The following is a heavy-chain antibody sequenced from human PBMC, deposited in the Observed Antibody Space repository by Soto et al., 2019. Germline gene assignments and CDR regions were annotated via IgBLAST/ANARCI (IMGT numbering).Heavy chain of an antibody. Sequence: EVQLVESGGGLVQPGGSLRLSCAASGFTVSSNYMSWVRQAPGKGLEWVSVIYSGGSTYYADSVKGRFTISRDNSKNTLYLQMNSLIAEDTAVYYCARAPPCSGGSCHDASDIWGQGTMVTVSS. CDR3: ARAPPCSGGSCHDASDI. D-gene: IGHD2-15*01. CDR1: GFTVSSNY. J-gene: IGHJ3*02. V-gene: IGHV3-66*01. CDR2: IYSGGST.